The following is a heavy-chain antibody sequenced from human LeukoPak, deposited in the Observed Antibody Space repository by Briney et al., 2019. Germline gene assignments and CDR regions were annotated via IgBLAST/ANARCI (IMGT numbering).Heavy chain of an antibody. CDR3: ARGRVYFYGSGSRYLDDAFDV. CDR1: GDSISSYY. Sequence: PSETLSLTCSVSGDSISSYYWSWIRQSPEKGLEWVGCIPYGGNTKYNPSLKSRVTISADTSKFSLKLSSVTAAATAVYYCARGRVYFYGSGSRYLDDAFDVWGRGTTVTVSS. CDR2: IPYGGNT. V-gene: IGHV4-59*01. D-gene: IGHD3-10*01. J-gene: IGHJ3*01.